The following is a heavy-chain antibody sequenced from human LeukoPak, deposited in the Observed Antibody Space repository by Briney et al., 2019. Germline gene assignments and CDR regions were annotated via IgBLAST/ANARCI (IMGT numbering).Heavy chain of an antibody. Sequence: PSETLSLTCAVYGGSLTVSYWSSVRQPPGKGLEWIGEINHGGSTNNNPSLKSRVTLSVETSKNQFSLKLRAVSAADTAVYSCAYSSDFQQYWGQGTLVTVSS. J-gene: IGHJ1*01. D-gene: IGHD3-22*01. V-gene: IGHV4-34*01. CDR2: INHGGST. CDR3: AYSSDFQQY. CDR1: GGSLTVSY.